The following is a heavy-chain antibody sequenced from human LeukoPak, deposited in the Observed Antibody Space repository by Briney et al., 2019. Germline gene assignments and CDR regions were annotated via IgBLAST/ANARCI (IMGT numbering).Heavy chain of an antibody. Sequence: TGGSLRLSCAASGFSFSNYGMHWVRQAPGKGLQWMAFTRFDGSSEHYADSVKGRFTISRDNSKNTLYLQLNSLRLEDTALYFCAKDSIPKSSFWSGYLGDPDYWGQGTLVTVSS. CDR3: AKDSIPKSSFWSGYLGDPDY. CDR1: GFSFSNYG. D-gene: IGHD3-3*01. J-gene: IGHJ4*02. V-gene: IGHV3-30*02. CDR2: TRFDGSSE.